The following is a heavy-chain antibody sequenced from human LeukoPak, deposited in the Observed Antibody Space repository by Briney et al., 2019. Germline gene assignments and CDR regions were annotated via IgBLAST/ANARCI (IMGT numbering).Heavy chain of an antibody. CDR3: AKPARTDYADY. Sequence: GGSLRLSCAASGFTFSSYWMSWVRQAPGKGLEWVSGISGSGGNTYYADSVKGRFTISRDNSKDTLYLQMNRLRAEDTAVYYCAKPARTDYADYWGQGTLVTVSS. J-gene: IGHJ4*02. CDR1: GFTFSSYW. V-gene: IGHV3-23*01. D-gene: IGHD1-14*01. CDR2: ISGSGGNT.